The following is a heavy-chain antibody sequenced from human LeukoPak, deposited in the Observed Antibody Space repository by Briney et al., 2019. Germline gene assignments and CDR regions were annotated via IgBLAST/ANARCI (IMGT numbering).Heavy chain of an antibody. CDR2: IRTKAYGGTT. V-gene: IGHV3-49*03. J-gene: IGHJ4*02. Sequence: MSWFRQAPGKGLEWVGFIRTKAYGGTTEYAAPVKGRFTISRDDSKSIAYPLMNSLKTEDTAVYYCTSQAYDSRGYYYQLDYWGQGTLVTVSS. D-gene: IGHD3-22*01. CDR3: TSQAYDSRGYYYQLDY.